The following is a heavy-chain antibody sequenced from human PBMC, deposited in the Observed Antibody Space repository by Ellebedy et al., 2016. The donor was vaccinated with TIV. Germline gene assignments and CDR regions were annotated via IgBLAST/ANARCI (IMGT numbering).Heavy chain of an antibody. CDR2: ISSSRSYI. J-gene: IGHJ6*02. CDR3: ARTQLFYYAMDV. CDR1: ESTFSSYG. D-gene: IGHD2-2*01. Sequence: GESLKISCEASESTFSSYGMNWVRQAPGKGLEWVSSISSSRSYIYYADSVKGRFTISRDIAKNSLYLQMNSLRAEDTAVYYCARTQLFYYAMDVWGPGTTVTVSS. V-gene: IGHV3-21*01.